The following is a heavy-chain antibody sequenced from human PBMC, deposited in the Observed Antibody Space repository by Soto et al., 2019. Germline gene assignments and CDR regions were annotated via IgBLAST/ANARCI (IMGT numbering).Heavy chain of an antibody. V-gene: IGHV3-21*01. CDR3: ARDLVPAAISSYYYGMDV. CDR2: ISSSSSYI. J-gene: IGHJ6*02. CDR1: GFTFSIYR. D-gene: IGHD2-2*01. Sequence: GESLTLSCSSSGFTFSIYRMNWVRQAPGKGLEWVSSISSSSSYIYYADSVKCRFTISRDNAKNSLYLQMNSLRAEDTAVYYCARDLVPAAISSYYYGMDVWGQGTTVTVSS.